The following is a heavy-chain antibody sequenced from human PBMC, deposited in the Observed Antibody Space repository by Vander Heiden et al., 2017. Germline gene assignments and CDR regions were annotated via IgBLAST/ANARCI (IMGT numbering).Heavy chain of an antibody. CDR1: GGPILIGGDY. J-gene: IGHJ6*02. CDR3: ARDSGDAYNTGHMDV. D-gene: IGHD3-10*01. CDR2: IYYSGST. Sequence: QVQLRESGPGLVKPSQTLSLTCSVSGGPILIGGDYWSWIRQHPGKGLEWIGNIYYSGSTSYNPSLESRVTISMDTSKNQFSLKLTSVTAADTAVYYCARDSGDAYNTGHMDVWGQGTTVTVSS. V-gene: IGHV4-31*03.